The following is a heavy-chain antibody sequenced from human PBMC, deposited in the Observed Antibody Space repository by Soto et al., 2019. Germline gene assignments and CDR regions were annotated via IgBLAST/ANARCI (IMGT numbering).Heavy chain of an antibody. D-gene: IGHD4-17*01. Sequence: GGSLRLSCAASGFTFSSYSMNWVRQAPGKGLEWVSYISSSSSTIYYADSVKGRFTISRDNAKNSLYLQMNSLRAEDTAVYYCARDSGGFRHGDYISGYWGQGTLVTVSS. CDR3: ARDSGGFRHGDYISGY. J-gene: IGHJ4*02. V-gene: IGHV3-48*01. CDR1: GFTFSSYS. CDR2: ISSSSSTI.